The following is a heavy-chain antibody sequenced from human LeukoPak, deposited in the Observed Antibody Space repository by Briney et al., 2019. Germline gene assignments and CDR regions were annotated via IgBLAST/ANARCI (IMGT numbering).Heavy chain of an antibody. CDR2: IYSGGST. J-gene: IGHJ4*02. V-gene: IGHV3-66*01. D-gene: IGHD5-18*01. CDR1: GFTFSSYS. CDR3: ARGYSYGYARYFDY. Sequence: GGSLRLSCAASGFTFSSYSMNWVRQAPGKGLEWVSVIYSGGSTYYADSVKGRFTISRDNSKNTLYLQMNSLRAEDTAVYYCARGYSYGYARYFDYWGQGTLVSVSS.